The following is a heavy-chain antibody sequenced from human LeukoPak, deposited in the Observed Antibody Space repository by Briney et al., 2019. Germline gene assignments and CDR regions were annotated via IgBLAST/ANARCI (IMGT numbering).Heavy chain of an antibody. V-gene: IGHV3-7*01. D-gene: IGHD4-17*01. J-gene: IGHJ4*02. CDR2: IKQDGSEK. Sequence: PGGSLRLSCAASGFTFSSYWMSWVRQAPGKGLEWVANIKQDGSEKYYVDSMKGRFTISRDNAKNSLYLQMNSLRAEDTAVYYCARGQDYGDYAVDYWGQGTLVTVSS. CDR1: GFTFSSYW. CDR3: ARGQDYGDYAVDY.